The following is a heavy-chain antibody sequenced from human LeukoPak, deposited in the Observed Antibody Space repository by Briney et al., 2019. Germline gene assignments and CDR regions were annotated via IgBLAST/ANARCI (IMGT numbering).Heavy chain of an antibody. V-gene: IGHV1-2*02. J-gene: IGHJ4*02. CDR3: ARDFVVVPAAISAGGGYFDY. CDR1: GYTFTGYY. Sequence: GASVKVSCKASGYTFTGYYMHWVRQAPGQGLAWMGWINPNSGGTNYAQKFQGRVTMTRDTSISTAYMELSRLRSEDTAVYYCARDFVVVPAAISAGGGYFDYWGQGTLVTVSS. CDR2: INPNSGGT. D-gene: IGHD2-2*02.